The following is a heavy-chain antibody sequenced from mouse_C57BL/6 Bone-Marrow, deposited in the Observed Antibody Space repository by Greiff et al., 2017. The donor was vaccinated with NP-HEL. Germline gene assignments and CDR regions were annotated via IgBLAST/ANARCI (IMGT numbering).Heavy chain of an antibody. V-gene: IGHV1-69*01. CDR2: IDPSDSYT. CDR1: GYTFTSYW. CDR3: ARQGITTFFDY. J-gene: IGHJ2*01. D-gene: IGHD2-4*01. Sequence: VKLQQPGAELVMPGASVKLSCKASGYTFTSYWMHWVKQRPGQGLEWIGEIDPSDSYTNYNQKFKGKSTLTVDKSSSTAYMQLSSLTSEDSAVYYCARQGITTFFDYWGQGTTLTVSS.